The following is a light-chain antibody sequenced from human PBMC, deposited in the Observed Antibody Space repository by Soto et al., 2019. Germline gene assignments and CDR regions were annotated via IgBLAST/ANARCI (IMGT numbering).Light chain of an antibody. V-gene: IGKV3-20*01. CDR3: QRYGSSLWT. CDR2: GAS. Sequence: EIVLTQSPGTLSLSPGDRATLSCRASQSVSSSYLVWYQQKPGQAPRLLIYGASNRATGIPDRFSGSGSGTDFTLTISRLEPEDFAVYFCQRYGSSLWTFGQGTKVEIK. CDR1: QSVSSSY. J-gene: IGKJ1*01.